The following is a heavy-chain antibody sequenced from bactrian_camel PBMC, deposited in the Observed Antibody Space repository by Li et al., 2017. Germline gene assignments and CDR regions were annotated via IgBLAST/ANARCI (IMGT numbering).Heavy chain of an antibody. J-gene: IGHJ4*01. CDR1: ANVYC. V-gene: IGHV3S53*01. Sequence: HVQLVESGGGSVAAGESLRLSCVASANVYCMGWFRQVPGKGREGVATIANDGTTDYADSVMGRFRISKDNAENSLFLQMSNLKPEDTAMYYCATDSSLILREGCTVSAEFLGSWGQGTQVTVS. CDR2: IANDGTT. D-gene: IGHD6*01. CDR3: ATDSSLILREGCTVSAEFLGS.